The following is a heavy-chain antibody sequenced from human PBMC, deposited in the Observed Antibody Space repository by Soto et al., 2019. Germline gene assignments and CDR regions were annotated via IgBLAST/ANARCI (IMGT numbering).Heavy chain of an antibody. CDR1: GGSVIIGTYY. CDR2: IHYSGST. V-gene: IGHV4-61*01. D-gene: IGHD2-21*01. Sequence: LEILSLTCTVPGGSVIIGTYYWSWIRQPPGKGLEWIGFIHYSGSTNYNPSLKGRVTMSVDTSKNQFSLKLTSVNTADTAIYYCTRGGDPYKTGHWGQGTLVTVSS. J-gene: IGHJ4*02. CDR3: TRGGDPYKTGH.